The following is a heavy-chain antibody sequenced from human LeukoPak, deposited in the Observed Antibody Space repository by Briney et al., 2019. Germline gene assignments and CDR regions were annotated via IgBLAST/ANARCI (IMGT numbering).Heavy chain of an antibody. CDR2: MNPNSGNT. CDR3: ARRLYSGSYPGDY. CDR1: GYTFTSYD. D-gene: IGHD1-26*01. V-gene: IGHV1-8*01. Sequence: GASVTVSCTASGYTFTSYDINWVRQATGQGLEWMGWMNPNSGNTGYAQKFQGRVTMTRNTSISTAYMELSSLRSEDTAVYYCARRLYSGSYPGDYWGQGTLVTVSS. J-gene: IGHJ4*02.